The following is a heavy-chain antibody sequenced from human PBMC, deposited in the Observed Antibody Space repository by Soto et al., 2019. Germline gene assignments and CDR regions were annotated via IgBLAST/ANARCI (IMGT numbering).Heavy chain of an antibody. CDR2: IIPIFGTA. D-gene: IGHD3-3*01. Sequence: SVKVSCKASAYTFTSYDISWVRQAPGQGLEWMGGIIPIFGTANYAQKFQGRVTITADESTSTAYMELSSLRSEDTAVYYCARDRLRSYYDFWSGYSGLYGMDVWGQGTTVT. CDR1: AYTFTSYD. CDR3: ARDRLRSYYDFWSGYSGLYGMDV. V-gene: IGHV1-69*13. J-gene: IGHJ6*02.